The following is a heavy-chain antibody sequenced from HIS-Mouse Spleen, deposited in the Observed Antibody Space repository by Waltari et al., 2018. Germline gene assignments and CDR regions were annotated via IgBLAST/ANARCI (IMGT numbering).Heavy chain of an antibody. J-gene: IGHJ3*02. V-gene: IGHV4-39*07. CDR1: GGSISSSSYY. D-gene: IGHD5-12*01. CDR3: ARDGYSGYGHDAFDI. Sequence: QLQLQESGPGLVKPSETLSLTCPVSGGSISSSSYYWGWIRQPPGKGLEVIGSIYYSGSTYDNPSLKRLVTISVDTSKNQVSLKLSSVTAADTAVYYCARDGYSGYGHDAFDIWGQGTMVTVSS. CDR2: IYYSGST.